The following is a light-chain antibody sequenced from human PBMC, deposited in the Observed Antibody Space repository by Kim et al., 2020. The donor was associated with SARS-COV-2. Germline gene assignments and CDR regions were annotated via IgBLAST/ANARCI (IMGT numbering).Light chain of an antibody. CDR3: QQLNNYPIT. CDR1: QGISNY. Sequence: IQLTQSPSSLSASVGDRVTITCRASQGISNYLVWYQHKAGKAPKVLIYAASTLHTGVPSRFSGRGSGTDFTLTISSLQPEDFATYYCQQLNNYPITFGQGTRLEIK. J-gene: IGKJ5*01. CDR2: AAS. V-gene: IGKV1-9*01.